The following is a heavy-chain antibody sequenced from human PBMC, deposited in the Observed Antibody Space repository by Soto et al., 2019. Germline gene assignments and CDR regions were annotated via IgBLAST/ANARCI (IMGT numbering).Heavy chain of an antibody. J-gene: IGHJ4*02. CDR1: GFTFSNYA. V-gene: IGHV3-23*01. Sequence: EVQLLESGGGLVQPGGSLRLSCAASGFTFSNYAMTRVRQAAGKGLEWVSSISGPGGSTYYADSVQGRFTISRDNSKNTLFLQMNTLRAEDTALYYCARDERIAVAGTDNWGQGILVTVTS. CDR3: ARDERIAVAGTDN. CDR2: ISGPGGST. D-gene: IGHD6-19*01.